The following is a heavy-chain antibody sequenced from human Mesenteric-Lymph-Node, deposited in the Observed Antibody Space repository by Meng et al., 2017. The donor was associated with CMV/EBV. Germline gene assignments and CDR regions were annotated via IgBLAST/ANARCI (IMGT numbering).Heavy chain of an antibody. Sequence: GGSLRLSCAASGFTVNSNFMTWVRQAPGKGLEWVAVSYSAGMTYYADSVKGRFTISRDNSKNTLYLQMNSLRAEDTAVYYCARVRQLTLFDYWGQGTLVTVSS. CDR3: ARVRQLTLFDY. CDR2: SYSAGMT. V-gene: IGHV3-53*01. J-gene: IGHJ4*02. D-gene: IGHD2-2*01. CDR1: GFTVNSNF.